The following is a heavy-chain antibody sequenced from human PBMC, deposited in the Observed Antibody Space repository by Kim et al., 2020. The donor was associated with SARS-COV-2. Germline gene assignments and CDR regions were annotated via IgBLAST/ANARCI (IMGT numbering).Heavy chain of an antibody. CDR2: ISYDGSNK. J-gene: IGHJ6*02. CDR1: GFTFSSYG. D-gene: IGHD1-26*01. V-gene: IGHV3-30*18. Sequence: GGSLRLSCAASGFTFSSYGMHWVRQAPGKGLEWVAVISYDGSNKYYADSVKGRFTISRDNSKNTLYLQMNSLRAEDTAVYYCAKKFGLVELRYYGMDVWGQGTTVTVSS. CDR3: AKKFGLVELRYYGMDV.